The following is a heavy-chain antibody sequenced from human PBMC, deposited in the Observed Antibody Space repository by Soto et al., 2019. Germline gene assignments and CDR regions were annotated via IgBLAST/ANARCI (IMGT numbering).Heavy chain of an antibody. CDR2: IYYSGST. J-gene: IGHJ4*01. CDR3: ARVRVPRWGGDCGGDCYFDY. CDR1: GGSISSGGYY. D-gene: IGHD2-21*01. Sequence: PSETLSLTCTVSGGSISSGGYYWSWIRQHPGKGLEWIGYIYYSGSTYYNPSLKSRVTISVDTSKNQFSLNLSSVTAADTAVYYCARVRVPRWGGDCGGDCYFDYWGHGTLVTVSS. V-gene: IGHV4-31*03.